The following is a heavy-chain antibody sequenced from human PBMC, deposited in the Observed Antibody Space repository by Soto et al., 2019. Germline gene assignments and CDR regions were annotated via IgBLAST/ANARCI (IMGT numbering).Heavy chain of an antibody. CDR3: ARTRGYYDTSGYSGYYLDY. CDR1: GFTVSSNY. CDR2: IYSGGTT. J-gene: IGHJ4*02. D-gene: IGHD3-22*01. V-gene: IGHV3-53*01. Sequence: EVQLVESGGALIQPGGSLRLSCAASGFTVSSNYMNWVRQVPGKGLEGVSVIYSGGTTYYADSVKGRFTISRDNSKNTLYLQMNSLRAEDTAVYYCARTRGYYDTSGYSGYYLDYWGQGTLVSVSS.